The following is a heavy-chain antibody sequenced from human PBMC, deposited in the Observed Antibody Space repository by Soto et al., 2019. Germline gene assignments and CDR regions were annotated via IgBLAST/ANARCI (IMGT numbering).Heavy chain of an antibody. V-gene: IGHV3-11*06. CDR2: ISSSRSYT. D-gene: IGHD4-17*01. CDR3: ARDFVDDSGDS. Sequence: QVQLVEYGGGLVKPGGSLRLSCAASGFTFSEYYMSWIRQAPGKGLEWVSYISSSRSYTSYADSLKARFTISGDNAKNLLYRQMTSLRAEDTAVYYCARDFVDDSGDSWGQGTLVTVSS. CDR1: GFTFSEYY. J-gene: IGHJ4*02.